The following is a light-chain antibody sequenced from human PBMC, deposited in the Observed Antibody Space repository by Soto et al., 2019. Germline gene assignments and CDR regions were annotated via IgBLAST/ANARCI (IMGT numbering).Light chain of an antibody. CDR2: DAS. CDR1: QSVSSY. Sequence: EIVLTQSPATLSLSPGERATLSCRASQSVSSYLALYQQKPGQAPSLLIYDASNRATGIPARFSGSGSGTDFTLTISSLEPEDFAIYYCQQRSNWPPVTFGGGTKVEIK. J-gene: IGKJ4*01. V-gene: IGKV3-11*01. CDR3: QQRSNWPPVT.